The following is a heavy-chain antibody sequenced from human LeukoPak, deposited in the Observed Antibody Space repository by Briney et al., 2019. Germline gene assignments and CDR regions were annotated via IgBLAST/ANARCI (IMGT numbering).Heavy chain of an antibody. V-gene: IGHV1-46*01. Sequence: ASVKVSGKASGYTFTSYYMHWVRQAPGQGLEWMGIINPSGGSTSYAQKFQGRVTMTRDTSTSTVYMELGSLRSEDTAVYYCASSVYQSRVVPVQNAFDIWGQGTMVTVSS. D-gene: IGHD2-2*01. CDR1: GYTFTSYY. J-gene: IGHJ3*02. CDR3: ASSVYQSRVVPVQNAFDI. CDR2: INPSGGST.